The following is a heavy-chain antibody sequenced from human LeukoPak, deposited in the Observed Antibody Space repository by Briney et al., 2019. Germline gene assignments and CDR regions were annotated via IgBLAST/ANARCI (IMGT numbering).Heavy chain of an antibody. CDR2: IYHSGST. CDR3: ARQTPVYCTNGVCYYWYFDL. Sequence: SETLSLTCAVSGYSISSGYYWGWIRQPPGKGLEWIGSIYHSGSTYYNPSLKSRVTIPVDTSKNQFSLKLSSVTAADTAVYYCARQTPVYCTNGVCYYWYFDLWGRGTLVTVSS. V-gene: IGHV4-38-2*01. J-gene: IGHJ2*01. D-gene: IGHD2-8*01. CDR1: GYSISSGYY.